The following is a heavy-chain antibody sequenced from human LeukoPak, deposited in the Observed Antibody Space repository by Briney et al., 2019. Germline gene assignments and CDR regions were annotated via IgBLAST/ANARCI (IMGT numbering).Heavy chain of an antibody. D-gene: IGHD3-10*01. CDR2: IYSSGST. Sequence: SETLSLTCTVSGGSISSYYWSWIRQPPGKGLEWIGHIYSSGSTNYNPSLKSRVTISVDTSKNQFSLKLSSVTAADTAVYYCARGFDPLNFDYWGQGTLVTVSS. V-gene: IGHV4-59*08. CDR3: ARGFDPLNFDY. J-gene: IGHJ4*02. CDR1: GGSISSYY.